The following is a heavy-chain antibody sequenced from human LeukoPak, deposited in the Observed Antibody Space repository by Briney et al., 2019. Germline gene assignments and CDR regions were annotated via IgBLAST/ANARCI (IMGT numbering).Heavy chain of an antibody. CDR2: IYYSGST. CDR1: GGSISSYY. J-gene: IGHJ6*02. CDR3: ARENDVTGNALDV. D-gene: IGHD2-2*01. Sequence: SETLSLTCTVSGGSISSYYWSWIRQPPGKGLEWIGYIYYSGSTNYNPSLKSRVTISVDTSKNQFSLKLSSVAAADTAVYYCARENDVTGNALDVWGQGTTVTVSS. V-gene: IGHV4-59*01.